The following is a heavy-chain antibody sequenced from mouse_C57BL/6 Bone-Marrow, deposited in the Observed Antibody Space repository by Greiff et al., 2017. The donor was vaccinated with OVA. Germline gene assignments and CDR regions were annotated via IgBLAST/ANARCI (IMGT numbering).Heavy chain of an antibody. CDR3: APNWDDYYAMDY. J-gene: IGHJ4*01. CDR1: GFTFSSYA. D-gene: IGHD4-1*02. V-gene: IGHV5-4*03. CDR2: ISDGGSYT. Sequence: EVMLVESGGGLVKPGGSLKLSCAASGFTFSSYAMSWVRQTPEKRLEWVATISDGGSYTYYPDNVKGRFTISRDNAKNNLYLQMSHLKSEDTAMYYCAPNWDDYYAMDYWGQGTSVTVSS.